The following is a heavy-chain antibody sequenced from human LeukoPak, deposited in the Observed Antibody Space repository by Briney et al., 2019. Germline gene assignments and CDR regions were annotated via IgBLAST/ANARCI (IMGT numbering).Heavy chain of an antibody. D-gene: IGHD3-3*01. V-gene: IGHV3-23*01. CDR3: AKAPLGFLEWRPRYYMDV. J-gene: IGHJ6*03. CDR2: ISGSGGST. CDR1: GFAFSSYA. Sequence: GGSLRLSCAASGFAFSSYAMSRVRQAPGKGLEWVSAISGSGGSTYYADSVKGRFTISRDNSKNTLYLQMNSLRAEDTAVYYCAKAPLGFLEWRPRYYMDVWGKGTTVTVSS.